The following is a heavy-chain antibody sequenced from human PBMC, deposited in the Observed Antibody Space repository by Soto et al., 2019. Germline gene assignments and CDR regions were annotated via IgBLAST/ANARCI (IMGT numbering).Heavy chain of an antibody. CDR1: GGTFSSYA. D-gene: IGHD2-8*01. CDR2: IIPIFGTA. V-gene: IGHV1-69*13. CDR3: ASPPGYCTNGVCARDYYYGMDV. J-gene: IGHJ6*02. Sequence: SVKVSCKASGGTFSSYAISWVRQAPGQGLEWMGGIIPIFGTANYAQKFQGRVTITADESTSTAYMELSSLRSEDTAVYYCASPPGYCTNGVCARDYYYGMDVWRQGTTVTVSS.